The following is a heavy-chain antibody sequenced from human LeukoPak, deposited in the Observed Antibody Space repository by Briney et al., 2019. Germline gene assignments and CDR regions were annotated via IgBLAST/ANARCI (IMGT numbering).Heavy chain of an antibody. Sequence: GESLKISCKGSGYSFTSYWISWVRQMPGKGLEWMGRIDPSDSYTNYSPSCQGHVTISAAKSISTAYLQWSSLKASETAMYYCARKDIAVAGDAFDIWGQGTMVTVSS. J-gene: IGHJ3*02. CDR1: GYSFTSYW. V-gene: IGHV5-10-1*01. CDR2: IDPSDSYT. D-gene: IGHD6-19*01. CDR3: ARKDIAVAGDAFDI.